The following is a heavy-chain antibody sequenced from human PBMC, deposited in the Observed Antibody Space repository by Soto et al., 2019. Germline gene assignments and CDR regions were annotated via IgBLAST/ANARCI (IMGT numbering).Heavy chain of an antibody. J-gene: IGHJ4*02. Sequence: EVQLVESGGGLVQPGGSLRLSCAASGFTFSSYSMNWVRQAPGKGLEWVSYISSSGSTIYYADSVKGRFTISGDNDKNSLYLQLNRMSAEDAAVYYCARANDYGCPGGCDYWGQGALWSVSS. D-gene: IGHD3-10*01. V-gene: IGHV3-48*01. CDR1: GFTFSSYS. CDR3: ARANDYGCPGGCDY. CDR2: ISSSGSTI.